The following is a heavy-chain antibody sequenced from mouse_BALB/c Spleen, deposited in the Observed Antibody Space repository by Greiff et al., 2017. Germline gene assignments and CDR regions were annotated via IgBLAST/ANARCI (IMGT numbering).Heavy chain of an antibody. CDR1: GFSLTSYG. J-gene: IGHJ3*01. V-gene: IGHV2-9*02. D-gene: IGHD2-4*01. CDR2: IWAGGST. Sequence: VQLQESGPGLVAPSQSLSITCTVSGFSLTSYGVHWVRQPPGKGLEWLGVIWAGGSTNYNSALMSRLSISKDNSKSQVFLKMNSLQTDDTAMYYCARDKHYDYDGFAYWGQGTLVTVSA. CDR3: ARDKHYDYDGFAY.